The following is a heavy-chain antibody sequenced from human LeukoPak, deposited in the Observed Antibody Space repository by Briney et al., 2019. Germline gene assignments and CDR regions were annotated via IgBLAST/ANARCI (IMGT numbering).Heavy chain of an antibody. V-gene: IGHV4-61*01. CDR1: GGSVNRGTFF. Sequence: SETLSLTCAVSGGSVNRGTFFWTWIRKPPGKGLEWIGYISNSESTNYHPSLKSRVTISSDTSKTQFTLKLTSVTAADTAVYFCARSPSGYRFDSWGQGTLVTVSS. CDR2: ISNSEST. CDR3: ARSPSGYRFDS. D-gene: IGHD3-22*01. J-gene: IGHJ4*02.